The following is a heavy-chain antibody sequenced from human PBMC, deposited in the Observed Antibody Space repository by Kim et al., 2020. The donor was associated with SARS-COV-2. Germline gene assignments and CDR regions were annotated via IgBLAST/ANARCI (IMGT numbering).Heavy chain of an antibody. CDR1: GGSFSGYY. CDR2: INHSGST. J-gene: IGHJ2*01. V-gene: IGHV4-34*01. Sequence: SETLSLTCAVYGGSFSGYYWSWIRQPPGKGLEWIGEINHSGSTNYNPSLKSRVTISVDTSKNQFSLKLSSVTAADTAVYYCARGPRLTTVTTGYFGLWGRGTLVTVSS. D-gene: IGHD4-17*01. CDR3: ARGPRLTTVTTGYFGL.